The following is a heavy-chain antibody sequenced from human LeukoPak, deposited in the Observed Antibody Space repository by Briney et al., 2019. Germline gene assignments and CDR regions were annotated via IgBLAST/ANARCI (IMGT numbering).Heavy chain of an antibody. D-gene: IGHD3-22*01. Sequence: SSETLSLTCTVSGGSISSYYWSWIRQPPGKGLEWIGYIYYSGSTNYNPSLKSRVTISVDTSKNQFSLKLSSVTAADTAVYYCAREGASSGYYFTGYGMDVWGQGTTVTVSS. CDR2: IYYSGST. CDR1: GGSISSYY. J-gene: IGHJ6*02. CDR3: AREGASSGYYFTGYGMDV. V-gene: IGHV4-59*01.